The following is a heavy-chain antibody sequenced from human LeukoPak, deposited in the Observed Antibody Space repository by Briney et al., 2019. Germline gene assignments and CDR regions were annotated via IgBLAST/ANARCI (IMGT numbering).Heavy chain of an antibody. V-gene: IGHV1-69*13. J-gene: IGHJ3*02. CDR2: IIPIFGTA. CDR1: GGTFSSYA. Sequence: SVKVSCKASGGTFSSYAISWVRQAPGQGLGWMGGIIPIFGTANYAQKFQGRVTITADESTSAAYMELSSLRSEDTAVYYCAMGTTVTPRGAFDIWGQGTMVTVSS. CDR3: AMGTTVTPRGAFDI. D-gene: IGHD4-17*01.